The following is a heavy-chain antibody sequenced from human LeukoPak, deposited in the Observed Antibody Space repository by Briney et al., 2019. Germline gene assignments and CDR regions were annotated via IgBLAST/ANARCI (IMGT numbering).Heavy chain of an antibody. Sequence: SETLSLTCAVYGGSFSGYYWSWIRQPPGKGLEWIGEIDHSGSTNYNPSLKSRVTISVDTSKNQFSLKLSSVTAADTAVYYCARGLSSSSSKINWFDPWGQGTLVTVSS. CDR3: ARGLSSSSSKINWFDP. J-gene: IGHJ5*02. V-gene: IGHV4-34*01. CDR1: GGSFSGYY. D-gene: IGHD6-6*01. CDR2: IDHSGST.